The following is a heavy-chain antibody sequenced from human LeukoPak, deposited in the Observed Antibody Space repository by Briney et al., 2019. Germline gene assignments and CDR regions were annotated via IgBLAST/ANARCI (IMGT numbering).Heavy chain of an antibody. Sequence: PGGSLRLSCAASGFTFNNYWMSWVRQGPGKGLEWVAHIKEDTSQKYYVGSVEGRFTISRDNARNSLYLQMNSLRGGDTAVYFCARQVSREGHFDYWGQGALVTVSS. D-gene: IGHD1-26*01. J-gene: IGHJ4*02. CDR2: IKEDTSQK. CDR1: GFTFNNYW. V-gene: IGHV3-7*01. CDR3: ARQVSREGHFDY.